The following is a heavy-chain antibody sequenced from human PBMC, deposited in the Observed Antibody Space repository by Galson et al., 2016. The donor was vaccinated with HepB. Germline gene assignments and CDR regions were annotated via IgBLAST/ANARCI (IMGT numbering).Heavy chain of an antibody. D-gene: IGHD2-21*01. V-gene: IGHV3-23*01. Sequence: SLRLSCAVSGLRFRSYAMSWVRQGPGKGLEWVSGISGGGDRDQYADSVKGRFTISRDNSKNTLYLQMSSLRAEDTAVYYCATIVRGGAYGLWGQGTLVTVSS. CDR1: GLRFRSYA. CDR2: ISGGGDRD. CDR3: ATIVRGGAYGL. J-gene: IGHJ4*02.